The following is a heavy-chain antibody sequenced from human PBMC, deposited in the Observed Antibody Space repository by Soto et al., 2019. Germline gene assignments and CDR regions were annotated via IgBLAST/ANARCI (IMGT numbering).Heavy chain of an antibody. J-gene: IGHJ4*02. CDR3: ARVAVPGIAGAGPRYYFDY. D-gene: IGHD6-19*01. V-gene: IGHV1-69*06. CDR1: GGTFSSYA. CDR2: IIPIFGTA. Sequence: ASVKVSCRASGGTFSSYAISWVRQAPGQGLEWMGGIIPIFGTANYAQKFQGRVTITADKSTSTAYMELSSLRSEDTAVYYCARVAVPGIAGAGPRYYFDYGGEEPRVNVSS.